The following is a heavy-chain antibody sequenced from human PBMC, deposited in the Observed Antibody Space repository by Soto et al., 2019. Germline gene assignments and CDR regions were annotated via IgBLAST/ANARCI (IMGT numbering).Heavy chain of an antibody. CDR1: GFTFSGSA. CDR3: TRHLVDY. CDR2: IRSKTNNYAT. V-gene: IGHV3-73*02. J-gene: IGHJ4*02. Sequence: EVQLVGSGGGLVQPGGSLKLSCAASGFTFSGSAIQWVRQASGKGLEWVGRIRSKTNNYATAYAASVQGRFTISRDDSTNTAYLQMNSLKTEDTAVYYCTRHLVDYWGQGTLVTVSS.